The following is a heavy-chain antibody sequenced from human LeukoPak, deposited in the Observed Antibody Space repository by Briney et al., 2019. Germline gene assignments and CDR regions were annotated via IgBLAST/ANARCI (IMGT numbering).Heavy chain of an antibody. CDR1: GFTFSNYA. CDR3: AKAPLGYCSSTSCYAVRWFDP. D-gene: IGHD2-2*01. J-gene: IGHJ5*02. V-gene: IGHV3-23*01. CDR2: ISASGGNT. Sequence: GGSLRLSCAASGFTFSNYAMSWVRQAPGKGLDWVSAISASGGNTYYADSVKGRFTISRDNSKNMVYLQMNSLRAEDTAVYYCAKAPLGYCSSTSCYAVRWFDPWGQGTLVTVSS.